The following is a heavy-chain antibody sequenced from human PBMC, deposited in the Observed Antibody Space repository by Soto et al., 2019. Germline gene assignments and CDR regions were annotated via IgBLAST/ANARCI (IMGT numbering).Heavy chain of an antibody. V-gene: IGHV1-46*01. D-gene: IGHD4-17*01. J-gene: IGHJ6*02. CDR2: INPSGGST. CDR1: GYTFTSYY. CDR3: ARDRLTTVTTNYYYYGMDV. Sequence: GSVKVSCKASGYTFTSYYMHWVRQAPGQGLEWMGIINPSGGSTSYAQKFQGRVTMTRDTSTSTVYMELSSLRSEDTAVYYCARDRLTTVTTNYYYYGMDVWGQGTTVTVSS.